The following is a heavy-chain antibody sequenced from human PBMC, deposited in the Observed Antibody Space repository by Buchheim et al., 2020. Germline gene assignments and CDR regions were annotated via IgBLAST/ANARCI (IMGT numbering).Heavy chain of an antibody. D-gene: IGHD2/OR15-2a*01. J-gene: IGHJ4*02. Sequence: VQLVESGGGVVQPGGSLRLSCAVSGFTFSNYWMTWVRQAPGKGLEWVASIKKDGSGTSYVDSVKGRFTISRDNAKNALILQMKSLGVEDTAVYYGVRGNSYDYWGQGTL. CDR1: GFTFSNYW. V-gene: IGHV3-7*01. CDR2: IKKDGSGT. CDR3: VRGNSYDY.